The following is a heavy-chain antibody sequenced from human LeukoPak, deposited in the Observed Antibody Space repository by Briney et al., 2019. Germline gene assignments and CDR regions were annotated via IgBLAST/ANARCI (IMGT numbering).Heavy chain of an antibody. V-gene: IGHV3-7*03. Sequence: GGSLRLSCAASGFTFSSYWMNWVRQAPGKGLEWVANIKQDGSEKYYVDSVKGRFTISRDNAKNSLYLQMNSLRAEDTAVYYCAKSGYSSSSYYSYSYIDVWGKGTTVAVSS. CDR3: AKSGYSSSSYYSYSYIDV. CDR2: IKQDGSEK. CDR1: GFTFSSYW. J-gene: IGHJ6*03. D-gene: IGHD6-6*01.